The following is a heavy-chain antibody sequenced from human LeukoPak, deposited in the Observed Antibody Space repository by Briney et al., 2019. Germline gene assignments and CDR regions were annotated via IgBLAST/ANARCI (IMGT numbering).Heavy chain of an antibody. CDR3: ASGGVGQLVRPGWFDP. CDR1: GFTFSSYG. Sequence: GRSLRLSCAASGFTFSSYGMHWVRQAPGKGLEWVAVIWYDGSNKYYADSVKGRFTISRDNSKNTLYLQMNSLRAEDTAVYYCASGGVGQLVRPGWFDPWGQGTLVTVPS. V-gene: IGHV3-33*01. CDR2: IWYDGSNK. D-gene: IGHD6-6*01. J-gene: IGHJ5*02.